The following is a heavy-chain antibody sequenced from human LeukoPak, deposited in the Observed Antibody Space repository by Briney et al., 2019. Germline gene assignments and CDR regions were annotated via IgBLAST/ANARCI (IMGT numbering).Heavy chain of an antibody. D-gene: IGHD3-9*01. Sequence: PSETLSLTCTVSGGSISSYYWSWIRQPPGKGLEWIGNIYYSGSTNYNPSLKSRVTISVDTSKNQFSLKLSSVTAADTAVYYCARGGYYDILTGYHPFVWGQGTTVTVSS. J-gene: IGHJ6*02. CDR3: ARGGYYDILTGYHPFV. V-gene: IGHV4-59*01. CDR2: IYYSGST. CDR1: GGSISSYY.